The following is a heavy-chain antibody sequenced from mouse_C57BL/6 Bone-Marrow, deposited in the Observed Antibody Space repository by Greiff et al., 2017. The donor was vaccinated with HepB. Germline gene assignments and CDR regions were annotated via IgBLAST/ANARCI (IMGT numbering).Heavy chain of an antibody. Sequence: EVKLMESGGGLVKPGGSLKLSCAASGFTFSSYAMSWVRQTPEKRLEWVATISDGGSYTYYPDNVKGRFTISRDNAKNNLYLQMSHLKSEDTAMYYCARNWAFDYWGQGTTLTVSS. CDR2: ISDGGSYT. CDR1: GFTFSSYA. CDR3: ARNWAFDY. V-gene: IGHV5-4*03. J-gene: IGHJ2*01. D-gene: IGHD4-1*01.